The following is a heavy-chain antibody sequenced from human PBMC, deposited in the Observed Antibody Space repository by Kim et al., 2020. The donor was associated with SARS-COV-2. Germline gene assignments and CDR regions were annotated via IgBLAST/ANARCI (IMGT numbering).Heavy chain of an antibody. Sequence: SVKGRFTIARDNSKNTLYLQMNSPRAEDTAVYYCARGNYDFWSGYPYYFDYWGQGTLSPSPQ. V-gene: IGHV3-66*01. J-gene: IGHJ4*02. CDR3: ARGNYDFWSGYPYYFDY. D-gene: IGHD3-3*01.